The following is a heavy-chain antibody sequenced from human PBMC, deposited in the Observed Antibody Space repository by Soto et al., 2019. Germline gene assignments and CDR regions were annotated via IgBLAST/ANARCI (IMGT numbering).Heavy chain of an antibody. Sequence: PVGSLRLSCASSVFTFSSYAMHCVRDAPGKGLEWVAVISYDGSNKYYADSVKGRFTISRDNSKNTLYLQMNSLRAEDTAVYYCARDQGIWLGPPHGMHVWGQGTTIIVSS. J-gene: IGHJ6*02. V-gene: IGHV3-30-3*01. D-gene: IGHD3-10*01. CDR2: ISYDGSNK. CDR1: VFTFSSYA. CDR3: ARDQGIWLGPPHGMHV.